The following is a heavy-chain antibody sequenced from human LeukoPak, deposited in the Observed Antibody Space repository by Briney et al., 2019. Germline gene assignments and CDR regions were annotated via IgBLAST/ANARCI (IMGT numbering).Heavy chain of an antibody. CDR2: INPNSGGT. CDR3: ARVAYDILTGYYTTAFLDY. V-gene: IGHV1-2*02. D-gene: IGHD3-9*01. CDR1: GYTFTGYY. Sequence: GASVKVSFKASGYTFTGYYMHWVRQAPGQGLEWMGWINPNSGGTNYAQKFQGRVTMTRDTSISTAYMELSRLRSDDTAVYYCARVAYDILTGYYTTAFLDYWGQGTLVTVSS. J-gene: IGHJ4*02.